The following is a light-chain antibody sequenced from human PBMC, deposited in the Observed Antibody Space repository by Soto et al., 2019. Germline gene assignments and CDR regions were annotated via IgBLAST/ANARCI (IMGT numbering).Light chain of an antibody. CDR1: QSISLW. CDR3: QLYKDYSWT. Sequence: DIHMTQSPSTLSASVGDRVTITCRASQSISLWVAWYRQKPGRAPNLLIYKMSSLETGVSSRFSGSGSGTEFTLTISSLEPDDFATYYCQLYKDYSWTFGQETQVEVK. CDR2: KMS. V-gene: IGKV1-5*03. J-gene: IGKJ1*01.